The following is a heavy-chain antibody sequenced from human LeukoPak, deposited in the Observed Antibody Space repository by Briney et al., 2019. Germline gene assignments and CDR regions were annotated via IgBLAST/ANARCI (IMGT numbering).Heavy chain of an antibody. J-gene: IGHJ4*02. CDR3: ARGYDFWSGTTDDY. D-gene: IGHD3-3*01. CDR1: GFTFSSYS. CDR2: ISSSSSYI. Sequence: GGSLRLSCAASGFTFSSYSMNWVRQAPGKGLEWVSSISSSSSYIYYADSVKGRFTISRDNAKNSLYLQTNSLRAEDTAVYYCARGYDFWSGTTDDYWGQGTLVTVSS. V-gene: IGHV3-21*01.